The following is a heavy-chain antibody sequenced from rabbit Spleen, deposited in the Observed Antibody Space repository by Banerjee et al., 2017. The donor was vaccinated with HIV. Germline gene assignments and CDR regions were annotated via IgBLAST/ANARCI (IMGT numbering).Heavy chain of an antibody. D-gene: IGHD8-1*01. Sequence: QEQLEESGGGLVKPGGTLTLNCEGSGFTFSGHFYMCWVRQAPGKGLEWIGCIDTNDGDTDYANWPKGRFTISKTSSTTVTLQMTSLTAADTATYFCARDAGTSFSTYGMDLWGQGTLVTVS. CDR2: IDTNDGDT. V-gene: IGHV1S45*01. J-gene: IGHJ6*01. CDR1: GFTFSGHFY. CDR3: ARDAGTSFSTYGMDL.